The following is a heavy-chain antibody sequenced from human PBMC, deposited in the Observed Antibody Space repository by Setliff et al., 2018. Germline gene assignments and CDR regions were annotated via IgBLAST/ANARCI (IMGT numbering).Heavy chain of an antibody. Sequence: PSETLSLTCTVSGGSISSSSYYWGWIRQPPGKGLEWIGSIYYSGSTYYNPSLKSRVTISVGTSKNQFSLRLSSVTAADTAVYYCARAGPYYDFWSGYYRTMDVWGKGTTVTVSS. J-gene: IGHJ6*03. CDR2: IYYSGST. V-gene: IGHV4-39*07. D-gene: IGHD3-3*01. CDR1: GGSISSSSYY. CDR3: ARAGPYYDFWSGYYRTMDV.